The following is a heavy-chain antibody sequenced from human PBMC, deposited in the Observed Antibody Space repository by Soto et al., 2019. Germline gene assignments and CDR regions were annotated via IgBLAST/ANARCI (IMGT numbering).Heavy chain of an antibody. CDR1: GGSISSYY. Sequence: SATLSLTCTVSGGSISSYYWSWIRQPPGKGLEWIGYIYYSGSTNYNPSLKSRVTISVDTSKNQFSLKLSSVTAADTAVYYCARTIVVPAAIRGSYYYYGMDVWGQGTTVTVSS. V-gene: IGHV4-59*01. CDR2: IYYSGST. J-gene: IGHJ6*02. CDR3: ARTIVVPAAIRGSYYYYGMDV. D-gene: IGHD2-2*01.